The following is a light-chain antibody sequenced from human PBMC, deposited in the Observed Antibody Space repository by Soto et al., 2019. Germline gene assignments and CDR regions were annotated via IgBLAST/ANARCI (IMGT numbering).Light chain of an antibody. Sequence: IQMTQSPSTLSASGGDRVRISCRASQSISSWLAWYQQKPGKAPKLLIYDASSLESGVPSRFSGSGSGTKFTLTIASLQPDDFATYYCQQYETFSGTFGPGTKVDI. CDR1: QSISSW. CDR3: QQYETFSGT. CDR2: DAS. V-gene: IGKV1-5*01. J-gene: IGKJ1*01.